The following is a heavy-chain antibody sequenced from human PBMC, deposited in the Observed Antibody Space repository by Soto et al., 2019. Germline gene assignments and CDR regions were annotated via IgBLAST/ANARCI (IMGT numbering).Heavy chain of an antibody. CDR3: ARELGSGWYQRYFDF. J-gene: IGHJ4*02. D-gene: IGHD6-19*01. CDR1: GDSISGYH. V-gene: IGHV4-4*07. CDR2: IYTSGST. Sequence: SETLSLTCTVSGDSISGYHWSWIRQTAGKGLEWIGHIYTSGSTTYNPSLRGRVTLSIDTSKNQFSLELRSVTAADTAVYFCARELGSGWYQRYFDFWGQGTLVTVSS.